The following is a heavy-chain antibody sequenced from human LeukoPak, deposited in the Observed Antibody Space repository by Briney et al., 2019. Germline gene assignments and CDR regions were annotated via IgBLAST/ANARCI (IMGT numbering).Heavy chain of an antibody. CDR3: ARHPMVRGVIPFIFDY. D-gene: IGHD3-10*01. J-gene: IGHJ4*02. CDR1: RYTFTSYG. CDR2: ISAYNGNT. V-gene: IGHV1-18*01. Sequence: ASVKVSCKASRYTFTSYGISWVRQAPGQGLEWMGWISAYNGNTNYAQKLQGRVTMTTDTSTSTAYMELRSLRSDDTAVYYCARHPMVRGVIPFIFDYWGQGTLVTVSS.